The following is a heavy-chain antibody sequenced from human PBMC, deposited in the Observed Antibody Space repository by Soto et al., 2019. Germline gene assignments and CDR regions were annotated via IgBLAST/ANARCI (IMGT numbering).Heavy chain of an antibody. CDR1: GYTFTSYD. CDR3: ARNSITMVRGLILFSDAFDI. V-gene: IGHV1-8*01. Sequence: GASVKVSCKASGYTFTSYDINWVRQATGQGLEWMGWMNPNSGNTGYAQKFQGRVTMTRNTSISTAYMELSSLRSEDTAVYYCARNSITMVRGLILFSDAFDIWGQGTMVTVSS. CDR2: MNPNSGNT. D-gene: IGHD3-10*01. J-gene: IGHJ3*02.